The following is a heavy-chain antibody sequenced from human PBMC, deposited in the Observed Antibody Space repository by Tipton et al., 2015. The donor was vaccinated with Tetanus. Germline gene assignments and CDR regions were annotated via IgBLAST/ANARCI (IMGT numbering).Heavy chain of an antibody. Sequence: TLSLTCTVSGGSISSGGYYWSWIRQHPGKGLEWIGDIYYSGGTYYNPSLKSRVSISVDTSKNQFSLKLNSVTGAATAVYYCARDQARGARGWNYFDYWGQGTLVTVSS. J-gene: IGHJ4*02. CDR1: GGSISSGGYY. CDR3: ARDQARGARGWNYFDY. CDR2: IYYSGGT. D-gene: IGHD1-26*01. V-gene: IGHV4-31*03.